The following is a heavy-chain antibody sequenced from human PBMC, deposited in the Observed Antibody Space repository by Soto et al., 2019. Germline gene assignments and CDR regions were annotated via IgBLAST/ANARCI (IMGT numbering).Heavy chain of an antibody. CDR1: GYSFGGNW. CDR2: IYAGDSDT. Sequence: PGESLTSHFRSSGYSFGGNWIGWVRQMPGRGLEWMGIIYAGDSDTRYSPPFQGQVTISVDKSISTAYPQWSSLKASDTAMYYCVRRLNYFDTSGYYYFEAWGQGTLVTVSS. V-gene: IGHV5-51*01. J-gene: IGHJ4*02. CDR3: VRRLNYFDTSGYYYFEA. D-gene: IGHD3-22*01.